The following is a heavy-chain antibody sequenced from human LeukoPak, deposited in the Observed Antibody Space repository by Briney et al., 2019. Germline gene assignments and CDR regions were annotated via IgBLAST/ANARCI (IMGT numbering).Heavy chain of an antibody. Sequence: GGSLRLSCATSGFTFSHYGMHWVRQAPGKGLEWVVFIRYVGSKKHFTDSVQGRFTISRDNTKNKLSLQMNSLRPEDRAVYYCVKGIDYYDSSGYYYWGQGTLLTVSS. CDR3: VKGIDYYDSSGYYY. J-gene: IGHJ4*02. V-gene: IGHV3-30*02. CDR2: IRYVGSKK. D-gene: IGHD3-22*01. CDR1: GFTFSHYG.